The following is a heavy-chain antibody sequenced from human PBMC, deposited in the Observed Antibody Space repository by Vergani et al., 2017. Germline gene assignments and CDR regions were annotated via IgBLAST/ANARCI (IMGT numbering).Heavy chain of an antibody. V-gene: IGHV3-23*01. J-gene: IGHJ4*02. CDR2: ISATGGTT. D-gene: IGHD3-22*01. CDR1: GFTFSTYA. CDR3: AKPPRCYDSSGYSV. Sequence: EVQLLDSGGGLVQPGGSLRLSCAASGFTFSTYAMNWVRQAPGKGLEWVSTISATGGTTYYADSVKGRFTISRDNSKNTLYLQMNSLRAEDTAVYYCAKPPRCYDSSGYSVWGQGTLVTVSS.